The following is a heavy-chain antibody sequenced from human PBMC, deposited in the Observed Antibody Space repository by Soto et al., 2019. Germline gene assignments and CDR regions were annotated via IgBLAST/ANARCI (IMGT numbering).Heavy chain of an antibody. CDR1: GFTFSTHG. CDR2: MSYDGTKE. Sequence: QVELVESGGGVVQPGRSLRLSCAASGFTFSTHGMHWVRQAPGKGLEWVAAMSYDGTKEYYVDSVKGRFTISRDNSRNTLFLQLNSLRAEDTAVYYCAKEYGSTWIDHWGQGTLVTVSS. CDR3: AKEYGSTWIDH. V-gene: IGHV3-30*18. J-gene: IGHJ4*02. D-gene: IGHD6-13*01.